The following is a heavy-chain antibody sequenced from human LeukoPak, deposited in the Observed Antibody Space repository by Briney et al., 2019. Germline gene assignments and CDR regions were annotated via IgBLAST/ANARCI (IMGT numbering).Heavy chain of an antibody. CDR1: GFTFSTYS. V-gene: IGHV3-48*01. CDR2: ISNIGSTI. D-gene: IGHD6-6*01. CDR3: ARGPYSSSNYFDY. J-gene: IGHJ4*02. Sequence: GGSLRLSCAASGFTFSTYSMNWVRQFPGKGLEWVSYISNIGSTIYYTDSVKGRITISRDNAKNSLYLQMNSLRAEDTAVYYCARGPYSSSNYFDYWGQGTLVTVSS.